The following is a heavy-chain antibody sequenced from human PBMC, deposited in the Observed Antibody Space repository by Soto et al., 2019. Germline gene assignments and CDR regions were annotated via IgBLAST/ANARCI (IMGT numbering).Heavy chain of an antibody. J-gene: IGHJ4*02. V-gene: IGHV1-46*01. Sequence: ASVKVSCKASGYTFTSYYMHWVRQAPGQGLEWMGRIYPSGGSTDYAQKFQGRVTMTRDTSTSTAYMELRSLRSDDTAVYYCAIGHPWYYFDYWGQGTLVTVSS. CDR2: IYPSGGST. D-gene: IGHD3-10*01. CDR1: GYTFTSYY. CDR3: AIGHPWYYFDY.